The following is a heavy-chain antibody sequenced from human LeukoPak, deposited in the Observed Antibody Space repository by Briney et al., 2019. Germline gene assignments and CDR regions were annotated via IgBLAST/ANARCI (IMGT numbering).Heavy chain of an antibody. V-gene: IGHV3-66*04. Sequence: GGSLRLSCAASGFIASNKYMSWVRQAPGKGLGWVSTIRSDGTTDYADSVKGRFTISRDDSKNTVYLQMDSLRVEDTAVYSCARRRGGYGEGELDYWGQGTLVTVSS. CDR1: GFIASNKY. J-gene: IGHJ4*02. CDR2: IRSDGTT. D-gene: IGHD4-17*01. CDR3: ARRRGGYGEGELDY.